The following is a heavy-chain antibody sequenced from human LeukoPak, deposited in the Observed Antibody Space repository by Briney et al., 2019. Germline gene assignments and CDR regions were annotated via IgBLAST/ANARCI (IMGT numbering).Heavy chain of an antibody. CDR2: MYYSGST. D-gene: IGHD6-19*01. Sequence: SETLSLTCTFSGGSISSSSYYWGWIRQPPGKGLEWIGSMYYSGSTDYNPSLKSRVTISVDTSKNQFSLKLSSVAAADTAVYYCARRVAVAGIDYWGQGTLVIVSS. CDR1: GGSISSSSYY. J-gene: IGHJ4*02. CDR3: ARRVAVAGIDY. V-gene: IGHV4-39*01.